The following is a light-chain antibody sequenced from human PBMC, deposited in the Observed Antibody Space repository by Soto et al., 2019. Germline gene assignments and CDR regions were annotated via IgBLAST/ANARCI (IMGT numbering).Light chain of an antibody. CDR3: QQYNNWPRT. J-gene: IGKJ1*01. Sequence: EIVMTQSPATLSVSTGERATLSCRASQSVSSDLAWYHQKPGQAPRLLIYSASTRATGIPARFSGSGSGTEFTLTINSLQSEDFAVYYCQQYNNWPRTFGQGTKVDNK. CDR1: QSVSSD. CDR2: SAS. V-gene: IGKV3-15*01.